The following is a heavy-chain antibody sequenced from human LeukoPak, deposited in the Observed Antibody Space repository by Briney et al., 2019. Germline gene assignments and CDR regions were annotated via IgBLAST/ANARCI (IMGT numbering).Heavy chain of an antibody. CDR3: ARADSGSCWGGFDP. Sequence: GASVKVSCKASGCTFTSYGISWVRQAPGQGLEWMGWISAYNGNTNYAQKLQGRVTMTTDASTSTAYMELRSLRSDDTAVYYCARADSGSCWGGFDPWGQGTLVTVSS. CDR1: GCTFTSYG. J-gene: IGHJ5*02. D-gene: IGHD1-26*01. CDR2: ISAYNGNT. V-gene: IGHV1-18*01.